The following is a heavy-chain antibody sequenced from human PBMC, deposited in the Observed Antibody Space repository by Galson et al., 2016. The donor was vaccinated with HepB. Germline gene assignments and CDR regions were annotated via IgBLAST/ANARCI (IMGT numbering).Heavy chain of an antibody. D-gene: IGHD3-10*02. V-gene: IGHV1-8*02. J-gene: IGHJ4*02. CDR1: GYTFNSYA. CDR3: ARTRTVVRGLEIAY. CDR2: MDPKSGAT. Sequence: SVKVSCKASGYTFNSYAINWVRQATGQGLEWMGWMDPKSGATGFAQKFQGRVTMTRNTSITTAYMELSGLTSADAAVYYCARTRTVVRGLEIAYWGQGTLVTVSS.